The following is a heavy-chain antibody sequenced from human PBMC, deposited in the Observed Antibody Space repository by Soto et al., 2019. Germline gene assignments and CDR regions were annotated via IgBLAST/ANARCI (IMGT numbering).Heavy chain of an antibody. CDR3: GRVPLDGNYANGVDF. CDR1: GFNFNTYW. Sequence: EVQLVESGGGLVQPVGSLRLSCAASGFNFNTYWMYWVRQAPGKGLEWVANIDTDGSRKNYVDSVNGRFIISRDNAKHSLFLQMNSLSADDTAVYYCGRVPLDGNYANGVDFWGQGTTVTVS. V-gene: IGHV3-7*03. CDR2: IDTDGSRK. J-gene: IGHJ6*02. D-gene: IGHD4-17*01.